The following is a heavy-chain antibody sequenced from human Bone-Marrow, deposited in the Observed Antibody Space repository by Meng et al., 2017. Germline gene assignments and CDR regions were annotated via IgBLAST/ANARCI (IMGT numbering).Heavy chain of an antibody. CDR3: VRGVSGTVADY. D-gene: IGHD1-1*01. Sequence: QVQVQQWGAGLLKPSETLSLTCAVYGGSLNNYFWSWIRQPPGKGLEWIGEIKSGVYTNYNPSLKSRVTISVDTSKNQVSLKLTSVTAADTALYYCVRGVSGTVADYLGQGTLVTVSS. CDR1: GGSLNNYF. J-gene: IGHJ4*02. CDR2: IKSGVYT. V-gene: IGHV4-34*01.